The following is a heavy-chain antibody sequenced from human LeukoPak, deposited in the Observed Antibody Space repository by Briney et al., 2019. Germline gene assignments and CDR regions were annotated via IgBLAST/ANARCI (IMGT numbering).Heavy chain of an antibody. CDR1: GFTFSSYW. J-gene: IGHJ4*02. CDR2: INNDGGDT. CDR3: ARYYGSGTYSLDN. Sequence: GGSLRLSCAASGFTFSSYWMHWVRQAPGKGLVWVSRINNDGGDTSYVDSVKGRFTISRDNAKNTLYLQMNSLRAEDAAVYYCARYYGSGTYSLDNWGQGTLVTVSS. D-gene: IGHD3-10*01. V-gene: IGHV3-74*01.